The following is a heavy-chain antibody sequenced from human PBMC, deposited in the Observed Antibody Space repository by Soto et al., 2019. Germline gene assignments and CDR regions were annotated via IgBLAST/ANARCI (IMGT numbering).Heavy chain of an antibody. V-gene: IGHV1-3*01. Sequence: ASVKVSCKASGYTFTSYAMHWVRQAPGQRLEWMGWINAGNGNTKYSQKFQGRVTITRDTSASTAYMELTSLRSEDTAVYYCARDKITGLFDYWGQGTLVTVPS. J-gene: IGHJ4*02. CDR2: INAGNGNT. D-gene: IGHD2-8*02. CDR1: GYTFTSYA. CDR3: ARDKITGLFDY.